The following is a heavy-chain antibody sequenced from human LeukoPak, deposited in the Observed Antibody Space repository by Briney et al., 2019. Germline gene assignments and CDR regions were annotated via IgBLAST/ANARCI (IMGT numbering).Heavy chain of an antibody. D-gene: IGHD3-22*01. V-gene: IGHV1-18*01. J-gene: IGHJ5*02. CDR3: ARDRGMIVVVKAAGFDP. CDR2: ISAYNGNT. CDR1: GYTFTSYG. Sequence: ASVKVSCKASGYTFTSYGISWVRQAPGQGLECMGWISAYNGNTNYAQKLQGRVTMTTDTSTSTAYMELRSLRSDDTAVYYCARDRGMIVVVKAAGFDPWGQGTLVTVSS.